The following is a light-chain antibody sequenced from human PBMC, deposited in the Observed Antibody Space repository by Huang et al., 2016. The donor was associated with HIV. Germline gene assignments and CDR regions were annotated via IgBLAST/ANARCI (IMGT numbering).Light chain of an antibody. Sequence: IQLTQSPSSLSVSVGDRVTITCRASQGITNYIAWYQQKPGKAPKLLIFATSTLQSGVPSRFSGSGSGTYFTLSLASLQPEDSATDYCQQLNAYPLTFGGGTKVEI. CDR2: ATS. V-gene: IGKV1-9*01. J-gene: IGKJ4*01. CDR3: QQLNAYPLT. CDR1: QGITNY.